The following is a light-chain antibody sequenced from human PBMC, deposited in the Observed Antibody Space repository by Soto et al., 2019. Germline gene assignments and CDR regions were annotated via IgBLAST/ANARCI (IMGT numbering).Light chain of an antibody. J-gene: IGLJ1*01. CDR1: SSNIGAGYD. V-gene: IGLV1-40*01. Sequence: QSVLTQPPSVSGAPGLRVTISCTGSSSNIGAGYDVNWYQQLPGTAPKLLIFGDSNRPSGVPDRFSGSKSGTSASLAITGLQAADEADYYCQSSDSRLSGSDVFGTGTKVTVL. CDR3: QSSDSRLSGSDV. CDR2: GDS.